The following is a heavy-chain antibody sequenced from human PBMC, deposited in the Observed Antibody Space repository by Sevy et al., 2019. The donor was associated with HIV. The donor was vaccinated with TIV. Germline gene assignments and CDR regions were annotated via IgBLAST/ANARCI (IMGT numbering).Heavy chain of an antibody. V-gene: IGHV3-7*01. CDR3: ARRYFDV. D-gene: IGHD3-16*02. J-gene: IGHJ4*02. Sequence: GGSLRLSCAASGFTLHTYWMQWVRQAPGKGLEWVANIRQDGNEIYYAHSVKGRFTISRDNAMQSLYLEMNNLRVEDSGIYYCARRYFDVWGQGALVTVSS. CDR1: GFTLHTYW. CDR2: IRQDGNEI.